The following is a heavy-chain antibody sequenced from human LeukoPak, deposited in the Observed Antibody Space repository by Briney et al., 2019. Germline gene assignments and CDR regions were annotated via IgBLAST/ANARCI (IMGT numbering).Heavy chain of an antibody. CDR2: ISGSGGVT. Sequence: GGSLRLSCGASGFTFSNYAMTWVRQAPGKGLEWVSGISGSGGVTYYADSVKGRFTISRDNSKNTLSLQMNSLRAEDTAVYYCAKHISGSYWKAFDLWGQGTVVTVSS. V-gene: IGHV3-23*01. CDR3: AKHISGSYWKAFDL. CDR1: GFTFSNYA. D-gene: IGHD1-26*01. J-gene: IGHJ3*01.